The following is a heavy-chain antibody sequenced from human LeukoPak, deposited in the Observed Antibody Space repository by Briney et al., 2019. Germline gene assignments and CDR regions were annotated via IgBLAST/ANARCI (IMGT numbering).Heavy chain of an antibody. CDR2: ITSRSAFT. V-gene: IGHV3-48*01. Sequence: GGSLRLSCAASGFTFSSYSMNWVRQSPGKGLEWISYITSRSAFTYFADSVKGRFTVSRDDAKNPLYLYLTSLRVDDTAVYYCARDLTSAYWSPGGYYYYMDVWGKGTAVTVSS. J-gene: IGHJ6*03. D-gene: IGHD3-16*01. CDR3: ARDLTSAYWSPGGYYYYMDV. CDR1: GFTFSSYS.